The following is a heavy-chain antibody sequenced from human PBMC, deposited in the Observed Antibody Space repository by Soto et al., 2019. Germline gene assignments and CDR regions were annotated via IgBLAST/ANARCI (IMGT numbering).Heavy chain of an antibody. CDR1: GYTFTSYA. Sequence: GASVKVSCKASGYTFTSYAMHWVRQAPGQRLEWMGWINAGNGNTKYSQKFQGRVTITRDTSASTAYMELSSLRSEDAAVYYCARDRPYDYIWGSYRLGFDYWGQGTLVTVSS. J-gene: IGHJ4*02. CDR3: ARDRPYDYIWGSYRLGFDY. V-gene: IGHV1-3*01. D-gene: IGHD3-16*02. CDR2: INAGNGNT.